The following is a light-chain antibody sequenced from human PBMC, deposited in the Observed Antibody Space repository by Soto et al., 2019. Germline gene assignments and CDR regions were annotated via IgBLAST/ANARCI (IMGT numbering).Light chain of an antibody. CDR1: QSVSSS. CDR3: QQYNNWWT. J-gene: IGKJ1*01. V-gene: IGKV3-15*01. Sequence: EIVMTQSPATLSVSPGERATLSCRASQSVSSSLAWYQQKPGQAPRLLIYGASTRATGIPARFSGSGSETEFTLTISSLQSEDFAVYYCQQYNNWWTFGQGPKVEIK. CDR2: GAS.